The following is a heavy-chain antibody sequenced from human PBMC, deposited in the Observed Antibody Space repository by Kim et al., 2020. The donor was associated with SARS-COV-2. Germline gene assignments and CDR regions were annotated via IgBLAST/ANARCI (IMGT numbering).Heavy chain of an antibody. Sequence: GGSLRLSCAASGFTFSTYGMSWVRQAAGKGLEWVSGITGSGGTTSYADSVKGRFTISRDNSKNTLYLQMNSLRAEDTAVYYCAKPRGGWTDSWGQEILVT. CDR3: AKPRGGWTDS. D-gene: IGHD2-15*01. CDR2: ITGSGGTT. CDR1: GFTFSTYG. V-gene: IGHV3-23*01. J-gene: IGHJ5*01.